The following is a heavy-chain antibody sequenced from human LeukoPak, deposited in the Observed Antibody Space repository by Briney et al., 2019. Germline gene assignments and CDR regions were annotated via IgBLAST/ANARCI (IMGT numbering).Heavy chain of an antibody. D-gene: IGHD3-22*01. J-gene: IGHJ4*02. CDR2: ISGSGGST. CDR3: AKHLYDSSGSDFDY. Sequence: GGSLRLSCAASGFTFSSYAMSWVRQAPGKGLEWVSAISGSGGSTYYADSVKSRFTISRDNSKNTLYLQMNSLRAEDTAVYYCAKHLYDSSGSDFDYWGQGTLVTVSS. CDR1: GFTFSSYA. V-gene: IGHV3-23*01.